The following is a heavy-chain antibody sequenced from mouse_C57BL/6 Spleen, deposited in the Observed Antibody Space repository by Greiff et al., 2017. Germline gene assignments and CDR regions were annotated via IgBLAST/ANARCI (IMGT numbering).Heavy chain of an antibody. CDR3: ARLGKIYYYGSSYFDY. V-gene: IGHV5-9*01. Sequence: EVQVVESGGGLVKPGGSLKLSCAASGFTFSSYTMSWVRQTPEKRLEWVATISGGGGNTYYPDSVKGRFTISRDNAKNTLYLQMSSLRSEDTALYYCARLGKIYYYGSSYFDYWGQGTTLTVSS. D-gene: IGHD1-1*01. J-gene: IGHJ2*01. CDR1: GFTFSSYT. CDR2: ISGGGGNT.